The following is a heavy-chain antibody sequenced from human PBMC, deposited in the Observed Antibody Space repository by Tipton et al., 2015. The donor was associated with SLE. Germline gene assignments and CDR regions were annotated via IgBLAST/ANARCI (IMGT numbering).Heavy chain of an antibody. Sequence: TLSLTCTVSGGSISSHYWSWIRQPPGKGLEWIGYIYYSGSTEYNPSLKSRVTISVDTSKNQFSLRLSSVTAADTAVYYCARVEIFGVVITFGWFDPWGQGTLVTVSS. CDR3: ARVEIFGVVITFGWFDP. V-gene: IGHV4-59*08. J-gene: IGHJ5*02. D-gene: IGHD3-3*01. CDR1: GGSISSHY. CDR2: IYYSGST.